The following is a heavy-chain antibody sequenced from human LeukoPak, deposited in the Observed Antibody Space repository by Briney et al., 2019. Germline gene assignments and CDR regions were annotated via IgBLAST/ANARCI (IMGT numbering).Heavy chain of an antibody. Sequence: SETLSLTCAVSGGSISSSNWWSWVRQPPGKGLEWIGEIYHSGSTNYNPSLKSRVTISVDKSKNQFSLKLSSVTAADTAVYYCARDNYYDSSGYNYWGQGTLVTVSS. CDR2: IYHSGST. CDR3: ARDNYYDSSGYNY. CDR1: GGSISSSNW. V-gene: IGHV4-4*02. J-gene: IGHJ4*02. D-gene: IGHD3-22*01.